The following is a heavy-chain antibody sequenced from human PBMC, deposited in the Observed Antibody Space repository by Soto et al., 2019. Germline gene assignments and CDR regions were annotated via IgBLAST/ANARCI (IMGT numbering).Heavy chain of an antibody. Sequence: QVQVVASGGGVVQPGTSLRLSCAASGFTFSDHAMHWVRQAPGKGLEWVAGVWFDGGNKFYTDSVKGRFTISRDNSKNTLFLQMNSVRVVDTAVYYCARAPAGDYTLYHYYTMDVWGQGTPVTVSS. D-gene: IGHD4-17*01. CDR2: VWFDGGNK. CDR1: GFTFSDHA. CDR3: ARAPAGDYTLYHYYTMDV. J-gene: IGHJ6*02. V-gene: IGHV3-33*01.